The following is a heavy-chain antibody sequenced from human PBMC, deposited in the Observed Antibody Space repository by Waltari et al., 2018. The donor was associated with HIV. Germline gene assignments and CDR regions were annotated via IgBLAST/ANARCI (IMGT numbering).Heavy chain of an antibody. CDR2: MFHTGST. V-gene: IGHV4-38-2*02. J-gene: IGHJ5*02. Sequence: QVQLQESGPGLVKPSETLSLTCAVSGSSISSGYFWGWNRQPPGKALEWIGSMFHTGSTYYNPSLKSRVTISVDTSKNQFSLKLSSVTSADTAIYYCAREWGTLMVAWFDPWGQGTLVTVSS. CDR3: AREWGTLMVAWFDP. D-gene: IGHD3-10*01. CDR1: GSSISSGYF.